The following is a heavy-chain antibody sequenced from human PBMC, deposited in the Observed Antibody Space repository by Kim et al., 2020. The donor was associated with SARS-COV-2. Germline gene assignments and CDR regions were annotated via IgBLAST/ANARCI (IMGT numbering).Heavy chain of an antibody. CDR2: SGST. J-gene: IGHJ6*02. D-gene: IGHD4-4*01. V-gene: IGHV4-34*01. Sequence: SGSTNYNPSLKSRVTISVDTSKNQFSLKLSSVTAADTAVYYCARSTDMDVWGQGTTVTVSS. CDR3: ARSTDMDV.